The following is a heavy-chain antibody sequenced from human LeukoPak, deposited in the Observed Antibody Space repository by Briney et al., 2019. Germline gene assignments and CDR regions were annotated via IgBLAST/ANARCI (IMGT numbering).Heavy chain of an antibody. CDR1: GFTVSSNY. V-gene: IGHV3-66*01. D-gene: IGHD4-17*01. J-gene: IGHJ6*02. CDR3: AREDYGRSRCYYGMDV. Sequence: GGSLRLSCAASGFTVSSNYMSWVRQAPGKGLEWVSVIYSGGSTYYADSVKGRFTISRDNSKNTLYLQMNSLRAEDTAVYYCAREDYGRSRCYYGMDVWGQGTTVTVSS. CDR2: IYSGGST.